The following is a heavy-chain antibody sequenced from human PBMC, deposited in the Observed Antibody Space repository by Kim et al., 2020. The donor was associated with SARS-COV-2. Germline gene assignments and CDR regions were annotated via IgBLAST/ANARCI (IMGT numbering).Heavy chain of an antibody. D-gene: IGHD6-13*01. CDR3: ARPSSSWYMGNWFDP. V-gene: IGHV4-39*01. CDR2: IYYSGST. J-gene: IGHJ5*02. Sequence: SETLSLTCTVSGGSISSSSYYWGWIRQPPGKGLEWIGSIYYSGSTYYNPSLKSRVTISVDTSKNQFSLKLSSVTAADTAVYYCARPSSSWYMGNWFDPWGQGTLVTVSS. CDR1: GGSISSSSYY.